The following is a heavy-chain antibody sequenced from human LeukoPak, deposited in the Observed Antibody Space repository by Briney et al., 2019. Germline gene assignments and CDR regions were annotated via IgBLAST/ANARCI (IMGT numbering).Heavy chain of an antibody. V-gene: IGHV5-51*01. CDR1: GYSFTSYW. J-gene: IGHJ6*03. CDR3: ARLLGSYYDIVVGYYYYMDV. Sequence: GESLKISCKGSGYSFTSYWIGWVRQMPGKGLEWMGIIYPGDSDTRYSPSFQGQVTISADKSINTAYLQWSSLKASDTAMYYCARLLGSYYDIVVGYYYYMDVWGNGTTVTISS. D-gene: IGHD3-9*01. CDR2: IYPGDSDT.